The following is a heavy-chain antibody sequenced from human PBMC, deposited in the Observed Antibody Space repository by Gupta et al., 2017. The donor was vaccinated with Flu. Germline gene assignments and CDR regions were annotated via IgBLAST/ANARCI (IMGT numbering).Heavy chain of an antibody. V-gene: IGHV3-23*05. Sequence: VMTWVRQAPGKRLEWVSSVDRTGNNIYYADSVRGRFAVSKDNVKNTLSLQMNSLRGDDAAVYYCARGPGTTYYYYTGLDVWGQGTTVTVSS. CDR2: VDRTGNNI. J-gene: IGHJ6*02. CDR3: ARGPGTTYYYYTGLDV. D-gene: IGHD1-1*01. CDR1: V.